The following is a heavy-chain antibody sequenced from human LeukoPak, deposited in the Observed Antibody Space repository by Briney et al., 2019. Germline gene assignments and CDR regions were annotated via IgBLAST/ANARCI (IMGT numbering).Heavy chain of an antibody. J-gene: IGHJ5*02. CDR2: INHSGST. V-gene: IGHV4-34*01. Sequence: PSETLSLTCAVYGGSFSGYYWSWIRQPPGKGLEWIGEINHSGSTNYNPSLKSRVTISVDTSKNQFSLKLSSVTAADTAVYYCAREWVGAGVGGSGSYYNNSWFDPWGQGTLVTVSS. CDR1: GGSFSGYY. D-gene: IGHD3-10*01. CDR3: AREWVGAGVGGSGSYYNNSWFDP.